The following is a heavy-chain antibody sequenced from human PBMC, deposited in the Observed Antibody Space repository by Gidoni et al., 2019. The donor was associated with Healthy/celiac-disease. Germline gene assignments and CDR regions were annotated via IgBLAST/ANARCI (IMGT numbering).Heavy chain of an antibody. CDR2: INHSGST. V-gene: IGHV4-34*01. J-gene: IGHJ6*02. CDR3: ARGYYDFWSGYYLADYYGMDV. Sequence: EINHSGSTNYNPSLKSRVTISVDTSKNQFSLKLSSVTAADTAVYYCARGYYDFWSGYYLADYYGMDVWGQGTTVTVSS. D-gene: IGHD3-3*01.